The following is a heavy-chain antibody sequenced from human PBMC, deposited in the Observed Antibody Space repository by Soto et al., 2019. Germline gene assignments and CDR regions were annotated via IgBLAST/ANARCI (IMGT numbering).Heavy chain of an antibody. V-gene: IGHV4-31*03. Sequence: SETLSLTCTVSGGSISSGGYYWSWIRQHPGKGLEWIGYIYYSGSTYYNPSLKSRVTISVDTSKNQFSLKLSSVTAADTAVYYCARPHGGSSGWDNWFDPWGQGTLVTVSS. CDR3: ARPHGGSSGWDNWFDP. CDR1: GGSISSGGYY. J-gene: IGHJ5*02. CDR2: IYYSGST. D-gene: IGHD6-25*01.